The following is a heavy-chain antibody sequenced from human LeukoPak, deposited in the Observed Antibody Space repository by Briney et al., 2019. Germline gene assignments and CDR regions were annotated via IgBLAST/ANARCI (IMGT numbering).Heavy chain of an antibody. J-gene: IGHJ4*02. CDR3: ARAASSSAIACDF. V-gene: IGHV3-21*01. CDR2: ISSSSRYI. Sequence: GGSLSLSCAASGFTFSSYAMSWVRPAPGKELEGVSSISSSSRYIYYADSVKGRFTISRDNAKNSLYLQMNSQRAEDTAVYYWARAASSSAIACDFWGQGTMVTVSS. D-gene: IGHD6-6*01. CDR1: GFTFSSYA.